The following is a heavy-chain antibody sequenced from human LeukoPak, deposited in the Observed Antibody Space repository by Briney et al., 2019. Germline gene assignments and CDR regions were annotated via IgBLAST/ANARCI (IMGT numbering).Heavy chain of an antibody. J-gene: IGHJ4*02. CDR2: INPNSGGT. V-gene: IGHV1-2*02. Sequence: ASVKVSCKASGYTITDYYIHWVRQAPGQGLEWMGWINPNSGGTNYAQKFQGRVTMTRDTSISTAYMELSSLRSEDTAVYYCAREVHGSSSTGFDYWGQGTLVTFSS. CDR1: GYTITDYY. D-gene: IGHD6-6*01. CDR3: AREVHGSSSTGFDY.